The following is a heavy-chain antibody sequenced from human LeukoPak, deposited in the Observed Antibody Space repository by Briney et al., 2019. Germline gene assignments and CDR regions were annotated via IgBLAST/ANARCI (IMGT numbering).Heavy chain of an antibody. CDR3: AREAKNYYDSSGYYLY. J-gene: IGHJ4*02. CDR2: ISYDGSNK. V-gene: IGHV3-30-3*01. D-gene: IGHD3-22*01. Sequence: GGSLRLSCAASGFTFSSYAMHRVRQAPGKGLEWVAVISYDGSNKYYAASVKGRFTISRDNSKNTLYLQMNSLKAEDTAVYYCAREAKNYYDSSGYYLYWGQGTLVTVSS. CDR1: GFTFSSYA.